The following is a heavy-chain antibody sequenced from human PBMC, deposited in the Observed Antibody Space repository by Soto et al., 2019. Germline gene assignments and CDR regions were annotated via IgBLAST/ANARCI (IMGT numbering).Heavy chain of an antibody. J-gene: IGHJ6*03. CDR1: GFTFSNAW. V-gene: IGHV3-15*01. Sequence: EVQLVESGGGLVKPGGSLRLSCAASGFTFSNAWMSWVRQAPGKGLEWVGRIKSKTDGGTTDYAAPVKGRFTISRDDSKNTLYLQMNSLKTEDTAVYYCTTDDYSNCYYYYYYMDVWGKGTTVTVSS. CDR3: TTDDYSNCYYYYYYMDV. D-gene: IGHD4-4*01. CDR2: IKSKTDGGTT.